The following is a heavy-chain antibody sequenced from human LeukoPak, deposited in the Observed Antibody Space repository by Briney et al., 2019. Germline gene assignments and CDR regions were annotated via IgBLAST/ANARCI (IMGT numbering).Heavy chain of an antibody. D-gene: IGHD5-18*01. Sequence: ASVKVSCKASGYTFTGYYMHWVRQAPGQGLEWMGWINPNSGGTNYAQKFQGRVTMTRDTSISTAYMELSRLRSDDTAVYYCVRDPGGAAMVPFDYWGQGTLVTVSS. J-gene: IGHJ4*02. CDR1: GYTFTGYY. CDR3: VRDPGGAAMVPFDY. V-gene: IGHV1-2*02. CDR2: INPNSGGT.